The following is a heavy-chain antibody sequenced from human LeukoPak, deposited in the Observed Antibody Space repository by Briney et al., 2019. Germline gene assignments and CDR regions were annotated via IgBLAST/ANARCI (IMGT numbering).Heavy chain of an antibody. CDR2: INNIATHS. CDR1: GFTFTDSA. CDR3: ARERVWFGELEVGYFDY. Sequence: GGSLRLSCAGSGFTFTDSAINWVRQAPGKGLEWVSSINNIATHSYYAASVKGRFSISRDHAKNSVYLQMHSLRAEDTAMYYCARERVWFGELEVGYFDYWGQGTLVTVSS. J-gene: IGHJ4*02. V-gene: IGHV3-21*01. D-gene: IGHD3-10*01.